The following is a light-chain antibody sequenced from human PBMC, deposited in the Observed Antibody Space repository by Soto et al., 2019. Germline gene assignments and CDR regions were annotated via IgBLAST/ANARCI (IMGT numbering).Light chain of an antibody. Sequence: QSVLTQPASVSGSPGQSITISCTGTSSDVGGYNYVSWYQQHPGKAPKLMIYDVSNRPSGVSNRFSGSKSGNTASLTISGLQAEDEADYYCSSYTNEVFGTGTKLTVL. CDR2: DVS. CDR3: SSYTNEV. V-gene: IGLV2-14*01. CDR1: SSDVGGYNY. J-gene: IGLJ1*01.